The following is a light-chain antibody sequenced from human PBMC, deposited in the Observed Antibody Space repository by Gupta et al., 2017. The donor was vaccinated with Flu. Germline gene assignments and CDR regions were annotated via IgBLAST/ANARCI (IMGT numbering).Light chain of an antibody. CDR2: KTS. J-gene: IGKJ4*01. CDR3: QQYDSYPLS. V-gene: IGKV1-5*03. CDR1: QTTSSW. Sequence: DIQITQSPSPLSASVGDRVTITCRASQTTSSWLAWYQVKPGKAPKLLISKTSALGSGVPSRFGGSGSGTEFSLTISSLQTDDFATYYCQQYDSYPLSFGGGTKVE.